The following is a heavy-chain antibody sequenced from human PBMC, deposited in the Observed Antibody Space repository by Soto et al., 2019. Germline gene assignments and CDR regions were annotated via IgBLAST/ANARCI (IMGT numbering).Heavy chain of an antibody. CDR3: ARGGTPYYYYGMDV. V-gene: IGHV5-51*01. J-gene: IGHJ6*02. CDR2: IYPGDSDT. D-gene: IGHD2-15*01. CDR1: GYNFTNDC. Sequence: GESLKISCKGAGYNFTNDCIGWVRQMPGKGLEWVGIIYPGDSDTRYSPSIQGQVTISADKSISTAYLQWSSLKASDTAVYYCARGGTPYYYYGMDVWGQGTTVTVSS.